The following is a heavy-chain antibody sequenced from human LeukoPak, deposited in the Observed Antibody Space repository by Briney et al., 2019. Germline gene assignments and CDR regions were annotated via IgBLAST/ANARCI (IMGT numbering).Heavy chain of an antibody. D-gene: IGHD2-15*01. CDR1: GGSVSSGSYY. CDR2: IYYSGST. J-gene: IGHJ5*02. CDR3: ARDRTGYCSGGSCYTAQGFDP. Sequence: SETLSLTCTVSGGSVSSGSYYWSWIRQPPGKGLEWIGYIYYSGSTNYNPSLKSRVAISVDTSKNQFSLKLSSVTAADTAVYYCARDRTGYCSGGSCYTAQGFDPWGQGTLVTVSS. V-gene: IGHV4-61*01.